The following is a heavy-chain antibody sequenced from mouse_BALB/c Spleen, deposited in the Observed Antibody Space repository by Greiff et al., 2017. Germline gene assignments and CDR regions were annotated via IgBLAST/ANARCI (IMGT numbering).Heavy chain of an antibody. Sequence: LQQPGSELVRPGASVKLSCKASGYTFTSYWMHWVKQSPGQGLEWIGNIYPGSGSTNYDEKFKSKATLTVDKSSSTAYMQLSSPTSEDSAVYYCTRDYEDWYFDVWGAGTTVTVSS. V-gene: IGHV1S22*01. J-gene: IGHJ1*01. CDR3: TRDYEDWYFDV. CDR1: GYTFTSYW. CDR2: IYPGSGST. D-gene: IGHD2-4*01.